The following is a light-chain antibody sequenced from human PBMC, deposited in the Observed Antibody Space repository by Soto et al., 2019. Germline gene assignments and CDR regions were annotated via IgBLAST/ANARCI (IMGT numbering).Light chain of an antibody. CDR3: QQYGSSPYT. J-gene: IGKJ5*01. Sequence: EIVLTQFPGTLSLTPGERAALSCRASQSVSSNYLAWYQQKLGQAPRLLISAASSRATGIPDRFSGSASGTDFTLTISRLEPEDFAVYYCQQYGSSPYTFGQGTRLEIK. V-gene: IGKV3-20*01. CDR2: AAS. CDR1: QSVSSNY.